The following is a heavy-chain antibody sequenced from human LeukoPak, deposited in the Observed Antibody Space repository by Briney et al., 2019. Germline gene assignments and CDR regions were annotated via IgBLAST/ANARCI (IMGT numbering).Heavy chain of an antibody. Sequence: GRSLRLSCAASGFTFSSYWMSWVRQAPGTGREWVANLEPDGSQKYYADSVKGRFTISRDNSQNTLYLEMNSLRLDDTAVYYCGRLMGGYDSYFYGMDVWGQGTTVTVSS. CDR1: GFTFSSYW. V-gene: IGHV3-7*02. CDR2: LEPDGSQK. CDR3: GRLMGGYDSYFYGMDV. D-gene: IGHD5-12*01. J-gene: IGHJ6*02.